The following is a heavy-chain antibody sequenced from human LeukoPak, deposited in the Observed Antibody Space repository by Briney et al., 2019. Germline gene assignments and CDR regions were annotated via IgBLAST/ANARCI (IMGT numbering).Heavy chain of an antibody. D-gene: IGHD6-19*01. CDR3: ARERRVEVAARTTVAFDV. J-gene: IGHJ3*01. Sequence: SETLSLTCAVYGGSFTDYHWSWLRQSPGGRLEWIGEINYTGRTHYKPSLKSRATISIDMSKNQVSLKMTSMAAADTAIYYCARERRVEVAARTTVAFDVWGQGTMVTVSS. CDR1: GGSFTDYH. CDR2: INYTGRT. V-gene: IGHV4-34*01.